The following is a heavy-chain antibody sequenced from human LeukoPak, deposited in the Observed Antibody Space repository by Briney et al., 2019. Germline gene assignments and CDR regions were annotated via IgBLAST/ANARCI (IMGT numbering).Heavy chain of an antibody. V-gene: IGHV3-7*01. CDR3: ARALCGGDCYARSSTWLDP. CDR1: GFTFSIYW. J-gene: IGHJ5*02. CDR2: IKEDGSEK. D-gene: IGHD2-21*02. Sequence: GGSLRLSCKASGFTFSIYWMNWVRQAPGKGLEWVASIKEDGSEKYYVDSVKGRFTISRDNAKNSLYLQMNSLRAEDTAVHYCARALCGGDCYARSSTWLDPWGQGTLVTVSS.